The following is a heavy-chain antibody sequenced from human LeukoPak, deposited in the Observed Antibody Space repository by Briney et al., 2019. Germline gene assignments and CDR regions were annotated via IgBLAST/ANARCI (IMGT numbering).Heavy chain of an antibody. V-gene: IGHV3-23*01. J-gene: IGHJ6*02. CDR3: AKYVATVPTHYYYYALDV. CDR2: ISGSVGST. D-gene: IGHD4-11*01. CDR1: GFTFSSYA. Sequence: GGSLRLSCAASGFTFSSYAMSWVRQAPGKGLEWVSAISGSVGSTYYADSVKGRFTFSRDNSKNTLCLQMNSLRAEDTAVYYCAKYVATVPTHYYYYALDVWGQGTTVTVSS.